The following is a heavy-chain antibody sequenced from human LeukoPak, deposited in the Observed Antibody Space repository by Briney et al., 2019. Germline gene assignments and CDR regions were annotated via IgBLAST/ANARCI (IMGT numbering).Heavy chain of an antibody. D-gene: IGHD4-11*01. Sequence: PSETLSLTCTVSGGSISSYYWSWIRQPPGKGLEWIGYIYYSGSTNYNPSLKSRVIISVDTSKNQFSLKLSSVTAADTAVYYCARRLPYYYYMDVWGKGTTVTVSS. CDR2: IYYSGST. CDR1: GGSISSYY. CDR3: ARRLPYYYYMDV. V-gene: IGHV4-59*01. J-gene: IGHJ6*03.